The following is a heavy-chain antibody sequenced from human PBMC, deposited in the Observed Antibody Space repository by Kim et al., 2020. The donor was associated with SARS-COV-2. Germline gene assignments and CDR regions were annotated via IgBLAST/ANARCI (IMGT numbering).Heavy chain of an antibody. CDR2: DGSNK. Sequence: DGSNKYYADSVKGRFTISRDNSKNTLYLQMNSLRAEDTAVYYCARLGTDYWGQGTLVTVSS. V-gene: IGHV3-33*01. CDR3: ARLGTDY. D-gene: IGHD1-1*01. J-gene: IGHJ4*02.